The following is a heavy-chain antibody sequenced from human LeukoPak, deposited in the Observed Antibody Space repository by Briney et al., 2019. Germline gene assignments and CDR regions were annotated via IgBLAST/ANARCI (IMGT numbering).Heavy chain of an antibody. V-gene: IGHV3-23*01. Sequence: GGSLRLSCAASGFTCSSYARSWVRQAPGKGPEGVSGITGSGGRTYYADSGKGRFTTSRYNSKTTLYLQMNSLRAEDTAMYYCAKRDYSASSTYAPLFDYWGQGTLVTVSS. CDR1: GFTCSSYA. CDR3: AKRDYSASSTYAPLFDY. CDR2: ITGSGGRT. J-gene: IGHJ4*02. D-gene: IGHD3-22*01.